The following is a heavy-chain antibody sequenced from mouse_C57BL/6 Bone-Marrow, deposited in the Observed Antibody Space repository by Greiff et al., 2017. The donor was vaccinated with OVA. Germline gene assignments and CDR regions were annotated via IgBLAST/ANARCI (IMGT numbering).Heavy chain of an antibody. Sequence: EVKVVESGGDLVKPGGSLKLSCAASGFTFSSYGMSWVRQTPDKRLEWVATISSGGSYTYYPDSLKGRFTISRDNAKNTLYLQMSRLKSEDTAMYYCAKPYAPYSAVDYWGRGTAITVSA. CDR1: GFTFSSYG. D-gene: IGHD2-12*01. CDR3: AKPYAPYSAVDY. V-gene: IGHV5-6*01. J-gene: IGHJ2*01. CDR2: ISSGGSYT.